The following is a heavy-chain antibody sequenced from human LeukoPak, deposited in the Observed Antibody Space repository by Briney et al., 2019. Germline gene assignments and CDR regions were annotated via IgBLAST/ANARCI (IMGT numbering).Heavy chain of an antibody. J-gene: IGHJ4*02. V-gene: IGHV4-61*01. Sequence: PSETLSLTCTVSGGSVSSGSYYWSWIRQPSGKGLEWIGYIYYSGSTNYNPSLKSRVTISVDTSKNQFSLKLSSVTAADTAVYYCARLKYSSGWLGGTYYFDYWGQGTLVTVSS. CDR3: ARLKYSSGWLGGTYYFDY. CDR2: IYYSGST. CDR1: GGSVSSGSYY. D-gene: IGHD6-19*01.